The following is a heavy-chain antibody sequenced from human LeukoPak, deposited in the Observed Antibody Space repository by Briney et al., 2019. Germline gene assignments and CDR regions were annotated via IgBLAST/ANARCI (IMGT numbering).Heavy chain of an antibody. V-gene: IGHV3-23*01. J-gene: IGHJ3*01. CDR3: AKEMAPIRASDF. D-gene: IGHD5-24*01. Sequence: GGSLRLSCAASGFTFSTYAMSWVRQAPGKGLEWVSVISGSGSSTYYADSVKGRFTISRDNSKNTLYLQMNSLRAEDTAVYYCAKEMAPIRASDFWGQGTMVTVSS. CDR2: ISGSGSST. CDR1: GFTFSTYA.